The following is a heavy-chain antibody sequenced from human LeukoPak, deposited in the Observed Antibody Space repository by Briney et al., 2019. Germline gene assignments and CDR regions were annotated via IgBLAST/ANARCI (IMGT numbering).Heavy chain of an antibody. CDR2: IYTSGST. D-gene: IGHD5-24*01. J-gene: IGHJ3*02. V-gene: IGHV4-4*09. CDR3: ARHSRDGSADAFDI. Sequence: SETLSLTCTVSGGPISSYYWSWIRQPPGKGLEWIGYIYTSGSTNYNPSLKSRVTISVDTSKNQFSLKLSSVTAADTAVYYCARHSRDGSADAFDIWGQGTMVTVSS. CDR1: GGPISSYY.